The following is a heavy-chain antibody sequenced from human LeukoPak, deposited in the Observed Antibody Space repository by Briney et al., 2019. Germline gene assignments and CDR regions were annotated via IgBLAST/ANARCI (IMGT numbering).Heavy chain of an antibody. CDR3: AKGGYDSSGYPLFFDY. CDR2: IKQDGSEK. D-gene: IGHD3-22*01. V-gene: IGHV3-7*03. Sequence: GGSLRLSCAASGFTFSSYWMSWVRQAPGKGLEWVANIKQDGSEKYYVDSVKGRFTISRDNSKNTLYLQMNSLRAEDTAVYYCAKGGYDSSGYPLFFDYWGQGTLVTVSS. CDR1: GFTFSSYW. J-gene: IGHJ4*02.